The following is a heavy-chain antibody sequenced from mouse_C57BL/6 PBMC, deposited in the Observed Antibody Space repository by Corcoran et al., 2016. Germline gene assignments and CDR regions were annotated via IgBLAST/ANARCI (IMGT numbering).Heavy chain of an antibody. Sequence: QIQLVQSGPELKKPGETVKISCKASGYTFTTYGMSWVKQAPGKGLKWMGWINTYSGVPTYADDFKGRFAFSLETSASTAYLQINNLKNEDTATYFCARHGSSLWWYFDVWGTGTTVTVSS. J-gene: IGHJ1*03. CDR1: GYTFTTYG. CDR2: INTYSGVP. V-gene: IGHV9-3*01. CDR3: ARHGSSLWWYFDV. D-gene: IGHD1-1*01.